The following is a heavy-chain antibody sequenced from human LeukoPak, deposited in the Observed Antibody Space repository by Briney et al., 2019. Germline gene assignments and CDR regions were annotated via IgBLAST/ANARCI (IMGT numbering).Heavy chain of an antibody. CDR2: IYTSGST. V-gene: IGHV4-4*09. J-gene: IGHJ6*03. CDR3: ARRTYCYYMDV. CDR1: GGSISSYY. Sequence: SETLSLTCTVSGGSISSYYWSWIRQPPGKGLEWIGYIYTSGSTNYNPSLKSRVTISADTSKNQFSLKLGSVTAADTAVYYCARRTYCYYMDVWGKGTTVIVSS.